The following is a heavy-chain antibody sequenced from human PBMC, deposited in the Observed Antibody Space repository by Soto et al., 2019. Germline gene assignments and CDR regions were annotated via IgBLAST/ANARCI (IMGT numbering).Heavy chain of an antibody. Sequence: PGGSLRLSCAASGFTFSSYGMHWVRQAPGKGLEWVSVIYSCGSTYYADSVKGRFTISRDNAKNSLYLQMNSLRAEDTAVYYCARDLSLLWLYYFDYWGQGTLVTVS. V-gene: IGHV3-NL1*01. CDR3: ARDLSLLWLYYFDY. D-gene: IGHD3-10*01. CDR1: GFTFSSYG. CDR2: IYSCGST. J-gene: IGHJ4*02.